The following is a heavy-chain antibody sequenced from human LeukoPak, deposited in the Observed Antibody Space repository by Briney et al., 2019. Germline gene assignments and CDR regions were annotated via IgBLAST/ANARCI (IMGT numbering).Heavy chain of an antibody. V-gene: IGHV3-11*01. D-gene: IGHD3-10*01. CDR2: ISSSGSTI. CDR3: ARVHSGSYYGIDY. Sequence: GGSLRLSCAASGFTFSDYYMSWIRQAPGKGLEWGSYISSSGSTIYYADSVKGRFTISRDNANNSLYLQMNSLRAEDTAVYYCARVHSGSYYGIDYWGQGTLVTVSS. CDR1: GFTFSDYY. J-gene: IGHJ4*02.